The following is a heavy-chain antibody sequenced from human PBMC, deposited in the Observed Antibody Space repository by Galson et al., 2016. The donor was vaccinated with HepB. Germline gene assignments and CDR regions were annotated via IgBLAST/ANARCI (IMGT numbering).Heavy chain of an antibody. J-gene: IGHJ6*02. CDR1: GYTFTNFP. D-gene: IGHD2-2*01. Sequence: SVKVSCKASGYTFTNFPIHWVRQAPGQRLEWMGWISGGNGNTEYSRKFQGRVTITRDTSASTAYMELISLRSEDSAVFYCSRGPSRDSCIGSPCYEGHYYYSGMDVWRQGTTVTFSS. CDR3: SRGPSRDSCIGSPCYEGHYYYSGMDV. V-gene: IGHV1-3*01. CDR2: ISGGNGNT.